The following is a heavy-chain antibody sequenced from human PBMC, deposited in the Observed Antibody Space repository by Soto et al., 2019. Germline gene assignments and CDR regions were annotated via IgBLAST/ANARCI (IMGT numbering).Heavy chain of an antibody. CDR3: ARGYYDFWSGYYISPGWFDP. J-gene: IGHJ5*02. CDR1: GGSISSYY. Sequence: SETLSLTCTVSGGSISSYYWSWIRQPPWKGLEWIGYIYYSGSTNYNPSLKSRVTISVDTSKNQFSLKLSSVTAADTAVYYCARGYYDFWSGYYISPGWFDPWGQGTLVTVSS. CDR2: IYYSGST. D-gene: IGHD3-3*01. V-gene: IGHV4-59*01.